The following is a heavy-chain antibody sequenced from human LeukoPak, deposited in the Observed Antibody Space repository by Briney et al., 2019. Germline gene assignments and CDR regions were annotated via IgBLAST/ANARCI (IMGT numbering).Heavy chain of an antibody. Sequence: GGSLRLSCAASGFTFNSYAMAWVRQAPGKGLEWVSVIGRSGGDIQYVDSVKGRFTISRDNSKNTLYLQMNSLRAEGTAVYYCAKYAPPTTVVTRYFDYWGQGTLVTVSS. CDR2: IGRSGGDI. CDR1: GFTFNSYA. V-gene: IGHV3-23*01. D-gene: IGHD4-23*01. CDR3: AKYAPPTTVVTRYFDY. J-gene: IGHJ4*02.